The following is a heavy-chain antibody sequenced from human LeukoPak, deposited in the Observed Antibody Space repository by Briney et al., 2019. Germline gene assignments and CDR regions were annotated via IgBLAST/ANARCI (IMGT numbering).Heavy chain of an antibody. Sequence: SGGSLRLSCAASGFTVSSNYMSWVRQAPGKGLEWVSVIYSGGSTYYADSVKGRFTISRDNSKNTLYLQMNSLRAEDTAVYYCATFSVAGNVPYYYYGMDVWGQGTTVTVSS. V-gene: IGHV3-53*01. CDR1: GFTVSSNY. D-gene: IGHD6-19*01. CDR2: IYSGGST. J-gene: IGHJ6*02. CDR3: ATFSVAGNVPYYYYGMDV.